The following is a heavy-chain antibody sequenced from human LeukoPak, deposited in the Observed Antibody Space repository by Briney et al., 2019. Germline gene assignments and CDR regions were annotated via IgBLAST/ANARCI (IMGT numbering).Heavy chain of an antibody. V-gene: IGHV4-34*01. CDR2: INHSGST. CDR3: ARAVGGLFDY. CDR1: GGSFSGYY. D-gene: IGHD4-23*01. J-gene: IGHJ4*02. Sequence: SETLSLTCAVYGGSFSGYYWSWIRQPPGKGLEWIGEINHSGSTNYNPSLKSRATISVDTSKNQFSLKLSSVTAADTAVYYCARAVGGLFDYWGQGTLVTVSS.